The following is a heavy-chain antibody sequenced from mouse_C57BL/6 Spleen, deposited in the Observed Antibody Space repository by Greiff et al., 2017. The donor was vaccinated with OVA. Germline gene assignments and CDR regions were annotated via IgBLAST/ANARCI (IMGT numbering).Heavy chain of an antibody. CDR3: ARNYDYYFDY. CDR2: IDPSDSET. V-gene: IGHV1-52*01. D-gene: IGHD1-1*01. CDR1: GYTFTSYW. J-gene: IGHJ2*01. Sequence: QVQLQQSGAELVRPGSSVKLSCKASGYTFTSYWMHWVKQRPIQGLEWIGNIDPSDSETHYNQKFKDKATLTVDKSSSTAYMQLSSLTSEDSAVYYCARNYDYYFDYWGQGTTLTVSS.